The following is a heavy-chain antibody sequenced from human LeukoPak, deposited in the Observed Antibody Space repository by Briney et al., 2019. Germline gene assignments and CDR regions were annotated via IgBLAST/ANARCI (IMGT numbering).Heavy chain of an antibody. CDR2: ISPSGDIT. CDR3: AKDRSTLWFGEFDY. Sequence: GGSLRLSCAASGFIFSSHGMNWVRQAPGKGLEWVSGISPSGDITYYADSVKGRFTISRDNSKNTVYLQMDSLRFEDAAVYYCAKDRSTLWFGEFDYWGQGTLVTVSS. D-gene: IGHD3-10*01. V-gene: IGHV3-23*01. J-gene: IGHJ4*02. CDR1: GFIFSSHG.